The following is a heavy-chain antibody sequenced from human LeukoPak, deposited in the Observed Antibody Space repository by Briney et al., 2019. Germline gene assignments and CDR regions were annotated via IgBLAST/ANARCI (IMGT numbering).Heavy chain of an antibody. J-gene: IGHJ4*02. Sequence: GGSLRLSCAASGFTFSSYGMSWVRQAPGKGLEWVSAISGSGGSTYYADSVKGRFTISRDNSKNTLYLQMNSLRAEDTAVYYCAKDWWSSSGWSTPPFDYWGQGTLVTVSS. CDR2: ISGSGGST. CDR3: AKDWWSSSGWSTPPFDY. CDR1: GFTFSSYG. D-gene: IGHD6-19*01. V-gene: IGHV3-23*01.